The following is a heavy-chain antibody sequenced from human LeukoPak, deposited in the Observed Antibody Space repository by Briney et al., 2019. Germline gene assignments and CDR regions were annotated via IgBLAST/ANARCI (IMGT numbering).Heavy chain of an antibody. CDR1: GYSFTNYW. CDR3: ARPGYSSGSDY. J-gene: IGHJ4*02. CDR2: IYPGDSHI. D-gene: IGHD5-18*01. V-gene: IGHV5-51*01. Sequence: GESLQISCQGSGYSFTNYWIGWVRPMPGKGLEWMGIIYPGDSHIRYSPSFQGQVTISADKSISTTYLQWSSLKASDTAMYYCARPGYSSGSDYWGQGTLVTVSS.